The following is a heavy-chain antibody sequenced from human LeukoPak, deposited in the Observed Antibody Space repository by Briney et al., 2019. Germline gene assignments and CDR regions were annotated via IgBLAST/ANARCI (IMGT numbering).Heavy chain of an antibody. CDR2: ISPSGGT. Sequence: ASVKVSCKASGYTFTTYYMHWVRQAPGQGPEWLGIISPSGGTNYAQKFQGRVTMTRDTSTSTVYMELSSLNSEDTAVYYCASERSGGTWFDPWGQGTLITVSS. V-gene: IGHV1-46*01. CDR3: ASERSGGTWFDP. J-gene: IGHJ5*02. CDR1: GYTFTTYY. D-gene: IGHD2-15*01.